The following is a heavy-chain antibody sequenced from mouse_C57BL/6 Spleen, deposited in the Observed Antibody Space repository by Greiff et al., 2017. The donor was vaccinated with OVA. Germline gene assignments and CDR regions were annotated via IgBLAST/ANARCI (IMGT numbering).Heavy chain of an antibody. CDR1: GYAFSSYW. CDR2: IYPGDGDT. V-gene: IGHV1-80*01. D-gene: IGHD1-2*01. Sequence: VQLQQSGAELVKPGASVKISCKASGYAFSSYWMNWVKQRPGKGLEWIGQIYPGDGDTNYNGKFKGKATLTADKASSTAYMQLSSLTSEDSAVYVCARSALNFYAMDYWGQGTSVTVSS. CDR3: ARSALNFYAMDY. J-gene: IGHJ4*01.